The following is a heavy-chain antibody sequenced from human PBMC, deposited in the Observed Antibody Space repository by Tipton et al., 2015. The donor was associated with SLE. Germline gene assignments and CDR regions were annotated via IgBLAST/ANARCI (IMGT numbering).Heavy chain of an antibody. CDR1: GFSFSRYG. J-gene: IGHJ4*02. V-gene: IGHV3-30*02. Sequence: SLRLSCTASGFSFSRYGMHWVRQAPGKGLEGVAFIRYDESAEYYADSVKGRFTISSDNSKNTVYLHMNSLRAEDTAVYYCAKDNFDFWSGYYEGGPFDYWGQGTLVTVSS. D-gene: IGHD3-3*01. CDR3: AKDNFDFWSGYYEGGPFDY. CDR2: IRYDESAE.